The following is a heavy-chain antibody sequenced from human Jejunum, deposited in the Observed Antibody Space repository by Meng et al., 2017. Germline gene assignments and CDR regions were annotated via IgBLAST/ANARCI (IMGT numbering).Heavy chain of an antibody. D-gene: IGHD1-26*01. CDR3: AHAPSGTELLDFDF. V-gene: IGHV2-5*08. J-gene: IGHJ4*02. CDR1: ACSRRPSGMP. Sequence: FLACSRRPSGMPLVSFIKPPAKALQWLAHIYCDDDKRYSPSLKNRITITNDTSKNQVFLTMTNILPVDTGTYYCAHAPSGTELLDFDFWGQGILVTVSS. CDR2: IYCDDDK.